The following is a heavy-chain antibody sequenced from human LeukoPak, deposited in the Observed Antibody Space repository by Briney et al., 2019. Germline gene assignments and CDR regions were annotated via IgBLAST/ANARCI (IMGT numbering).Heavy chain of an antibody. CDR1: GGSISSYY. D-gene: IGHD6-13*01. V-gene: IGHV4-4*07. CDR2: IYTSGST. Sequence: PSETLSLTCTVSGGSISSYYWSWIRQPAGKGLEWIGRIYTSGSTNYNPSLKSRVTMSVDTSKNQFSLKLSSVTAADTAVYYCARVYSPERYGYSSSWYYFDYWGQGTLVTVSS. CDR3: ARVYSPERYGYSSSWYYFDY. J-gene: IGHJ4*02.